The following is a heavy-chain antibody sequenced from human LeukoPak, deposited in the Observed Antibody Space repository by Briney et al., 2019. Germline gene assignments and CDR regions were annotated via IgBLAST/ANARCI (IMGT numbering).Heavy chain of an antibody. V-gene: IGHV1-2*02. J-gene: IGHJ4*02. CDR3: ARGDRSGDFDY. D-gene: IGHD6-19*01. CDR1: GYTFSDYF. Sequence: ASVKVSCKASGYTFSDYFINWVRQAPGQGLEWMGWINPDSGGTNYAQHFQGRVTMTRDTSISSAYMDLSRLRSDDTAVYYCARGDRSGDFDYWGQGTLVTVSS. CDR2: INPDSGGT.